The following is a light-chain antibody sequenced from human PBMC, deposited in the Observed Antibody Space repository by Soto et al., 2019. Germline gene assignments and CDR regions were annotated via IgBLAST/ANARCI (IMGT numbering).Light chain of an antibody. CDR3: RSYKRSNTLVV. V-gene: IGLV2-14*01. CDR1: SMKVDDYNS. Sequence: QSVLTQPASVSGSPGQSFTFSSPETSMKVDDYNSVFWFQQHPGKAPKVMTYEVSNRPSGVSNPFSGSKSGNTASLTISGLQAEDGADYYSRSYKRSNTLVVFGGGTKVTVL. CDR2: EVS. J-gene: IGLJ2*01.